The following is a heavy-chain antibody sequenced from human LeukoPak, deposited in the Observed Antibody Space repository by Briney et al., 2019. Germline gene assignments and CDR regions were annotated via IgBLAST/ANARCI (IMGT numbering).Heavy chain of an antibody. CDR3: ARVTPNYYGSGSYGYYFDY. D-gene: IGHD3-10*01. CDR2: IIPIFGTA. V-gene: IGHV1-69*05. J-gene: IGHJ4*02. CDR1: GYTFTSYG. Sequence: GASVKVSCKASGYTFTSYGISWVRQAPGQGLEWMGRIIPIFGTAKYAQKFQGRVTISTDESTSTAYMELSSLRSEDTAVYYCARVTPNYYGSGSYGYYFDYWGQGTLVTVSS.